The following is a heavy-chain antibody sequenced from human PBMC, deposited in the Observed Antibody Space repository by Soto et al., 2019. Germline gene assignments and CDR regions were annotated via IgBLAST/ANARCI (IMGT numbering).Heavy chain of an antibody. CDR2: INPNSGGT. CDR1: GYTFTGYY. Sequence: QVQLVQSGAEVKKPGASVKVSCKASGYTFTGYYMHWVRQAPGQGLEWMGWINPNSGGTNYAQKLQGRVTMTRDTSSSTAYMELSRLRSDDTAVYYCARGGIVLMVYGYGSYGMDVWGQGTTVTVSS. J-gene: IGHJ6*02. CDR3: ARGGIVLMVYGYGSYGMDV. D-gene: IGHD2-8*01. V-gene: IGHV1-2*02.